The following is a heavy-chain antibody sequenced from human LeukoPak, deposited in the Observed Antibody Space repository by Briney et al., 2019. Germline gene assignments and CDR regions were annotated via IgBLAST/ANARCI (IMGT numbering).Heavy chain of an antibody. D-gene: IGHD3-10*01. Sequence: GGSLRLSCAASGFTFSSYEMNWVRQAPGKGLEWVSYISSSGSTIYYADSVKGRFTISRDNAKNSLYLQMNSLRAEDTAVYYCARDAGITMVRGVNSWFDPWGQGTLVTVSS. V-gene: IGHV3-48*03. CDR3: ARDAGITMVRGVNSWFDP. CDR2: ISSSGSTI. J-gene: IGHJ5*02. CDR1: GFTFSSYE.